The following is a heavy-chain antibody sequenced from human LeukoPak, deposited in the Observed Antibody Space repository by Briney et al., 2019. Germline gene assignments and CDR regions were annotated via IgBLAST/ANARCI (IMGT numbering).Heavy chain of an antibody. J-gene: IGHJ4*02. V-gene: IGHV3-23*01. CDR1: GFTFSSYG. CDR3: AEPLYYYDSSGYSD. Sequence: RGSLGLSCAASGFTFSSYGMHWVRQAPGKGLEWVSAISGSGGSTYYADSVKGRFTISRDNSKNTLYLQMNSLRAEDTAVYYCAEPLYYYDSSGYSDRGQGTLVTVSS. D-gene: IGHD3-22*01. CDR2: ISGSGGST.